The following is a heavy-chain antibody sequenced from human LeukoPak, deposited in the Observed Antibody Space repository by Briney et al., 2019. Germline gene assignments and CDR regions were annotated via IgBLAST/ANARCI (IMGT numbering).Heavy chain of an antibody. J-gene: IGHJ4*02. CDR3: TRDYSVWEAVTTPLDY. CDR1: GFTFDDYA. D-gene: IGHD4-17*01. V-gene: IGHV3-49*04. Sequence: PGRSLRLSCAASGFTFDDYAMHWVRQAPGKGLEWVGFIRSKVYGGTTEYAASVKGRFTISRDGSESIAYLQMNSLKTEDTAVYYCTRDYSVWEAVTTPLDYWGQGTLVTVSS. CDR2: IRSKVYGGTT.